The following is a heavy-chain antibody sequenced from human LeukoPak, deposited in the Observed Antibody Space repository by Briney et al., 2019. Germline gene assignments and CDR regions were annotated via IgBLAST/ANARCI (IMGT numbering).Heavy chain of an antibody. D-gene: IGHD3-22*01. V-gene: IGHV3-23*01. J-gene: IGHJ4*02. CDR2: ISGGAIST. CDR1: GFTFSSYA. CDR3: AKSSSLVVITNFDY. Sequence: GGSLRLSCAASGFTFSSYAMSWVRQAPGKGLEWDSGISGGAISTYYADSVKGRFTISRDNSKNTLYLQMNSLRAEDTAAYYCAKSSSLVVITNFDYWGQGTLVTVSS.